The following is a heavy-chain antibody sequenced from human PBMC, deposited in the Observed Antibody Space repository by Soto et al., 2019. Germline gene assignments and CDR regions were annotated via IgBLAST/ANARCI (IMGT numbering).Heavy chain of an antibody. Sequence: QVQLVQSGAEVKKPGASVKISCKASGYSFTSQYVHWVRQAPGQGLEWMGIINPNGGSITYAQKCPGRITQTRETSPSTVYRELGSLTSGGTAVYFFARKRWLRPGGGGTEPLDIWGQGTMVTVAS. V-gene: IGHV1-46*03. J-gene: IGHJ3*02. CDR3: ARKRWLRPGGGGTEPLDI. D-gene: IGHD5-12*01. CDR2: INPNGGSI. CDR1: GYSFTSQY.